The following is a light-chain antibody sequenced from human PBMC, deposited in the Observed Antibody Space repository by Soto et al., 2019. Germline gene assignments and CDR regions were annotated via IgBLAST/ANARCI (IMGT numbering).Light chain of an antibody. Sequence: SVLTQPASVSGSPGQSITISCTGSPSDVGSYNRVSWYQQHPGKAPRLLIFGVSERPSGVSYRFSGSKSGTTASLTISGLQAEDEADYYCCSYVPTSTYVFGGGTKVTVL. V-gene: IGLV2-23*02. CDR2: GVS. J-gene: IGLJ1*01. CDR1: PSDVGSYNR. CDR3: CSYVPTSTYV.